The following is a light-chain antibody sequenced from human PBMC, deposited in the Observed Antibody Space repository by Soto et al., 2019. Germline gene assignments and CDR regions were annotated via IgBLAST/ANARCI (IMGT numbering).Light chain of an antibody. CDR1: QSVNSSY. J-gene: IGKJ1*01. CDR2: GAS. V-gene: IGKV3-20*01. Sequence: EIVLTQSPGTLSLSPGQRATLSCRASQSVNSSYLAWFQQKPDQAPRLLIYGASTRATGIPDRFSGSGAGTDFTLTISILEPEDFAVYYCQQYGSSPQTFGQGTKVEIK. CDR3: QQYGSSPQT.